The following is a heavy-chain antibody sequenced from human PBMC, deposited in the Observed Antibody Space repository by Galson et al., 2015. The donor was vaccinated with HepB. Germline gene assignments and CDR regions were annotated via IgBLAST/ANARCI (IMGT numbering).Heavy chain of an antibody. J-gene: IGHJ6*03. Sequence: SLRLSCAASGFTFSSYWMSWVRQAPGKGLEWVANIKQDGSEKYYVDSVKGRFTISRDNAKNSLYLQMNSLRAEDTAVYYCARDRADYYYYYMDVWGKGTTVTVSS. CDR1: GFTFSSYW. D-gene: IGHD3-10*01. V-gene: IGHV3-7*01. CDR3: ARDRADYYYYYMDV. CDR2: IKQDGSEK.